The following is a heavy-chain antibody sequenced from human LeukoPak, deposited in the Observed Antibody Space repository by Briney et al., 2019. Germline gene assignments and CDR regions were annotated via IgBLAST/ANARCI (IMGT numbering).Heavy chain of an antibody. CDR3: TRGQGLYY. Sequence: PGRSLRLSCAASGFTFGDSTMSWYRQAPGKGLEWVGFIRRKVYGGTAEYAASVKGRFTISRDDSKSIAYLQMDSLKIEDSAVYYCTRGQGLYYWGQGTLVIVSS. V-gene: IGHV3-49*03. CDR2: IRRKVYGGTA. D-gene: IGHD3/OR15-3a*01. J-gene: IGHJ4*02. CDR1: GFTFGDST.